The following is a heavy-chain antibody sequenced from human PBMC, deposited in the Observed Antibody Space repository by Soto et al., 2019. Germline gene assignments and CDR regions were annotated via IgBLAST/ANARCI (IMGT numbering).Heavy chain of an antibody. V-gene: IGHV3-66*01. CDR3: ARGWWEGVYYYYGMDV. CDR2: IYSGGST. D-gene: IGHD1-26*01. J-gene: IGHJ6*02. Sequence: EVQLVESGGGLVQPGGSLRLSCAASGFTVSSNYMSWVRQAPGKGLEWVSVIYSGGSTDYADPVKGRFTISRDNSKNTLYLQMNSLRAEDTAVYYCARGWWEGVYYYYGMDVWGQGTTVTVSS. CDR1: GFTVSSNY.